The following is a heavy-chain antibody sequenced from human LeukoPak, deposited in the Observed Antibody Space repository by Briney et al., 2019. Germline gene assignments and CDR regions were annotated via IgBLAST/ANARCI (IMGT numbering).Heavy chain of an antibody. V-gene: IGHV3-7*01. CDR1: GFTFSSYW. J-gene: IGHJ6*03. Sequence: GGSLRLSCAASGFTFSSYWMSWVRQAPGKGLEWVANIKQDGSEKYYVDSVKGRFTISRDNAKNSLYLQMNSLRAEDTAVYYCARFGYSYGPPTYYYYYMDVWGKGTTVTVSS. CDR3: ARFGYSYGPPTYYYYYMDV. CDR2: IKQDGSEK. D-gene: IGHD5-18*01.